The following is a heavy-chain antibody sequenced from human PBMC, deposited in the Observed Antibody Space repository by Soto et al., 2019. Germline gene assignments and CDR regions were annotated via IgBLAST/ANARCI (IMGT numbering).Heavy chain of an antibody. CDR2: ISYDGSNK. J-gene: IGHJ6*02. Sequence: QVQLVESGGGVVQPGRSLRLSCADSGFTFSSYAMHWVRQAPGKGLEWVAVISYDGSNKYYADSVKGRFTISRDNSKNTLYVQMNSLRPEDTAVYYCARAPDIVLIRAYYYYGMDVWGQGTTVTVSS. CDR1: GFTFSSYA. V-gene: IGHV3-30-3*01. D-gene: IGHD2-8*01. CDR3: ARAPDIVLIRAYYYYGMDV.